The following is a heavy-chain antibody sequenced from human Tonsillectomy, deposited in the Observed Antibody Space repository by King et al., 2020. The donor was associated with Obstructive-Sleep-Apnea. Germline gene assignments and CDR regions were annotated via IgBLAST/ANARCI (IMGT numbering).Heavy chain of an antibody. D-gene: IGHD3-9*01. CDR1: GFTFSSYA. J-gene: IGHJ4*02. Sequence: VQLVESGGGVVQPGRSLRLSCAASGFTFSSYAMHWVRQAPGKGLEWVAVISYDGSNKYYADSVKGRFTISRDNSKNTLYLQMNSLRAEDTAVYYCARDISYDILTGYYTDYWGQGTLVTVSS. CDR3: ARDISYDILTGYYTDY. CDR2: ISYDGSNK. V-gene: IGHV3-30-3*01.